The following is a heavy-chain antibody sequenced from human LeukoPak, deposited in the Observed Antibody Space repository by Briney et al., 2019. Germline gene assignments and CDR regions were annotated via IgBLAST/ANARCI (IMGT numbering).Heavy chain of an antibody. CDR3: ARIKIAADNWFDP. CDR1: GGTFSSYA. CDR2: ISAYNGNT. D-gene: IGHD6-6*01. J-gene: IGHJ5*02. Sequence: GASVKVSCKASGGTFSSYAISWVRKAPGQGLEWMGWISAYNGNTNYAQKLQGRVTMTTDTSTSTAYMELRSLRSDDTAVYYCARIKIAADNWFDPWGQGTLVTVSS. V-gene: IGHV1-18*01.